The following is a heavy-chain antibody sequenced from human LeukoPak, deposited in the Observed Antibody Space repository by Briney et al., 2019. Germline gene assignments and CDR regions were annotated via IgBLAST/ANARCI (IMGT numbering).Heavy chain of an antibody. J-gene: IGHJ4*02. Sequence: SETLSLTCTVSGGSISSYYWSWIRQPPGKGLEWIGYIYYSGSTNYNPSLKSRVTISVDTSKNQFSLKLSSVTAADTAVYYCARGRTTLSVVGATSLLNGSYYFDYWGQGTLVTVSS. CDR1: GGSISSYY. CDR3: ARGRTTLSVVGATSLLNGSYYFDY. D-gene: IGHD1-26*01. CDR2: IYYSGST. V-gene: IGHV4-59*12.